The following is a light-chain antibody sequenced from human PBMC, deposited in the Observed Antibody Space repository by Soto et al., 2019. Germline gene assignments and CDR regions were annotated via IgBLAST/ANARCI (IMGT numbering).Light chain of an antibody. CDR2: GAS. CDR1: QSVSNNY. J-gene: IGKJ1*01. CDR3: QQYGSSGT. Sequence: TVAVAPGEKATLSCRASQSVSNNYLAWYQQKPGQAPRLLIYGASNRATGIPDRFSGSGSGTDFTLTISRLEPEDFAVYYCQQYGSSGTFGQGTNVAIK. V-gene: IGKV3-20*01.